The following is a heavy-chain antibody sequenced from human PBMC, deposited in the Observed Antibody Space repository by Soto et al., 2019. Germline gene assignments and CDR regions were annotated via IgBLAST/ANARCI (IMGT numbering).Heavy chain of an antibody. Sequence: EVQLVESGGGLVQPGGSLRLSCAASGFTFSSYSMNWVRQAPGKGLEWVSYISSSSSTIYYADSVKGRFTISRDNAKNSLYLQMNSLRAEDTAVYYCARETAVVRGYYYYGMDVWGQGTTVTVSS. CDR1: GFTFSSYS. D-gene: IGHD2-15*01. CDR3: ARETAVVRGYYYYGMDV. V-gene: IGHV3-48*01. J-gene: IGHJ6*02. CDR2: ISSSSSTI.